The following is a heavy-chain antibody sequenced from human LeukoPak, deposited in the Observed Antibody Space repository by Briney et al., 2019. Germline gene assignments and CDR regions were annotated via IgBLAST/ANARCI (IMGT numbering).Heavy chain of an antibody. V-gene: IGHV3-11*04. Sequence: GGSLRLSCVVSGFSFSNSYMTWIRQTPGKGLESLAYISGSGSDIYYADSVKGRFTISRDNAKNSLYLQMNSLRAEDTAVYYCARDKGATESDYWGQGTLVTVSS. J-gene: IGHJ4*02. D-gene: IGHD1-26*01. CDR1: GFSFSNSY. CDR3: ARDKGATESDY. CDR2: ISGSGSDI.